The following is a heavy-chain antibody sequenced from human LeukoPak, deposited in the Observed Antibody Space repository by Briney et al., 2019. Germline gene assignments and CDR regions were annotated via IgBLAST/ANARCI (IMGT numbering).Heavy chain of an antibody. CDR1: GYTFTSYD. CDR2: MNPNSGNT. V-gene: IGHV1-8*01. CDR3: AKDPKQWPLIYYFDY. D-gene: IGHD6-19*01. J-gene: IGHJ4*02. Sequence: ASVKVSCKASGYTFTSYDINWVRQATGQGLEWMGWMNPNSGNTGYAQKFQGRVTMTRNTSISTAYMELSSLRSEDTAVYYCAKDPKQWPLIYYFDYWGQGTLVTVPS.